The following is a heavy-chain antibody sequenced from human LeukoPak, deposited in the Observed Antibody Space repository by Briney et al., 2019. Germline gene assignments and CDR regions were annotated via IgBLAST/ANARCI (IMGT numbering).Heavy chain of an antibody. D-gene: IGHD1-14*01. V-gene: IGHV3-30-3*01. CDR2: ISYDGSNK. CDR3: ARNRQFSWYYYGMDV. J-gene: IGHJ6*02. CDR1: GFTFSSYA. Sequence: GGSLRLSCAASGFTFSSYAMHWVRKAPGKGLEWVAVISYDGSNKYYADSVKGRFTISRDNSKNTLYLQMNSLRAEDTAVYYCARNRQFSWYYYGMDVWGQGTTVTVSS.